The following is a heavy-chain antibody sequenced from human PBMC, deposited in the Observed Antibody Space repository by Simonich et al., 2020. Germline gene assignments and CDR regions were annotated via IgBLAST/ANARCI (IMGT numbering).Heavy chain of an antibody. V-gene: IGHV1-2*02. D-gene: IGHD7-27*01. J-gene: IGHJ6*03. Sequence: QVQLVQSGAEVKKPGASVKVSCKASGYTFTGYYMHWVRQAPGQGLEGMGWTNPNIGATNNAKKFKGRVTMTRDTSISTAYMELSRLRSDATAVYYCARGALTGDYYYMDVWGKGTTVTVSS. CDR2: TNPNIGAT. CDR1: GYTFTGYY. CDR3: ARGALTGDYYYMDV.